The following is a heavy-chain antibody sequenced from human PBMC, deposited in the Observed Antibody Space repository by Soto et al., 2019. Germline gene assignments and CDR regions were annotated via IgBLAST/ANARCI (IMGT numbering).Heavy chain of an antibody. CDR1: GYTFTSYA. J-gene: IGHJ4*02. D-gene: IGHD1-1*01. CDR3: ARTPGRPTQQNREFDY. CDR2: INAGNGNT. Sequence: ASVKVSCKASGYTFTSYAMHWVRQAPGQRLEWMGWINAGNGNTKYSQKFQGRVTITRDTSASTAYMELSSLRSEDRAVYYCARTPGRPTQQNREFDYWGQGTLVTVSS. V-gene: IGHV1-3*01.